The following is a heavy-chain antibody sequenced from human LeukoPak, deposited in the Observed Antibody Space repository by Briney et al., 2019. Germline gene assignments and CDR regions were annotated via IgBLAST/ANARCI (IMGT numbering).Heavy chain of an antibody. Sequence: SETLSLTCAVYGGSFSGYYWSWIRQPPGEVLEWIGEINHSGSTNYNPSLKSRVTISVDTSKNQFSLKLSSVTAADTAVYYCARGTHGVYYYGMDAGGQGARVPVS. V-gene: IGHV4-34*01. CDR2: INHSGST. D-gene: IGHD3-10*01. CDR1: GGSFSGYY. CDR3: ARGTHGVYYYGMDA. J-gene: IGHJ6*02.